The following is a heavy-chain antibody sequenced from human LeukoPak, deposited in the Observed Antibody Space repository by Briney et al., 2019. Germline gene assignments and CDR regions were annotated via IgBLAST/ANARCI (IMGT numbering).Heavy chain of an antibody. J-gene: IGHJ4*02. D-gene: IGHD3-16*02. CDR2: MNPNSGNT. CDR1: GYTFTSYD. V-gene: IGHV1-8*01. Sequence: GASVKVSCKASGYTFTSYDINWVRQATGQGLEWMGWMNPNSGNTGYAQKFQGRVTMTRNTSISTAYMELSSLRSEDTAVYYCARAITFRGGDYVWGSYRPTLKYYFDYWGQGTLVTVSS. CDR3: ARAITFRGGDYVWGSYRPTLKYYFDY.